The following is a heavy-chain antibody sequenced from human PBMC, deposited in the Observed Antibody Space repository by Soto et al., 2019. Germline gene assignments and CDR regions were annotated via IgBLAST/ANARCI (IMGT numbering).Heavy chain of an antibody. V-gene: IGHV4-59*08. CDR3: ARRYGATFDY. CDR2: IYYSVST. CDR1: GGAISNY. D-gene: IGHD4-17*01. Sequence: QVQLQESGPGLVKPSETLSLTCTVSGGAISNYWSWIRQPPGKGLEWIGYIYYSVSTNYNPSLKSRVTISVDPSKNQSSLKLSSVTAADTGVYYCARRYGATFDYWGQGTLVTVSS. J-gene: IGHJ4*02.